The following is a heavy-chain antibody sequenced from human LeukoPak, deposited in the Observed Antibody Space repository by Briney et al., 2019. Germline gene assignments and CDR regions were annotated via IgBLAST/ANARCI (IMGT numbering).Heavy chain of an antibody. Sequence: GGSLRLSCAASGFTFSSYSMNWVRQAPGKGLEWVSYISSSSSTIYYADSVKGRFTISRDNAKNSLYLQMNSLRAEDMAVYYCARELKPPYSSSSPLLFDYWGQGTLVTVSS. V-gene: IGHV3-48*01. D-gene: IGHD6-13*01. J-gene: IGHJ4*02. CDR3: ARELKPPYSSSSPLLFDY. CDR1: GFTFSSYS. CDR2: ISSSSSTI.